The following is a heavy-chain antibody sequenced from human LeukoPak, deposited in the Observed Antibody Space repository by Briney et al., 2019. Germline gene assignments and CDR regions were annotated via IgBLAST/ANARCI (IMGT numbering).Heavy chain of an antibody. J-gene: IGHJ6*03. D-gene: IGHD6-19*01. Sequence: PGGSLRLSCAASGFTFSKMNWVRQAPGKGLEWVSSISSTSSYIYYADSVKGRFTISRDNAKNSLYLQMNSLRAEDTAVYYCARDRDSGWVNYYYYTDVWGKGTTVAVSS. CDR3: ARDRDSGWVNYYYYTDV. CDR1: GFTFSK. V-gene: IGHV3-21*01. CDR2: ISSTSSYI.